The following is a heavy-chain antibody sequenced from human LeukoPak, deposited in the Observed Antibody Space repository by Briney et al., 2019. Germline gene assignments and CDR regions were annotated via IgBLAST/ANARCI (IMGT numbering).Heavy chain of an antibody. V-gene: IGHV3-53*01. D-gene: IGHD3-10*01. Sequence: GGSLRLSCAASGFTVSSNYMSWVRQAPGKGLEWVSAIYSGSTTYYADSVKGRFTVSKDNSKNTLYLQINSLRAEDTAVYYCARCKTWFGEMAWGQGTLVTVSS. CDR1: GFTVSSNY. CDR3: ARCKTWFGEMA. CDR2: IYSGSTT. J-gene: IGHJ5*02.